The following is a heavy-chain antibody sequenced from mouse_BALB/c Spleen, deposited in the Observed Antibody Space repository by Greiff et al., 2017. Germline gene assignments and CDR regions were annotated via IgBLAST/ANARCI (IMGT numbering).Heavy chain of an antibody. CDR1: GYTFTSYT. Sequence: QVQLQQSAAELARPGASVKMSCKASGYTFTSYTMHWVKQRPGQGLEWIGYINPSSGYTEYNQKFKDKTTLTADKSSSTAYMQLSSLTSEDSAVYYCARKEIWAALYAMDYWGQGTSVTVSS. CDR2: INPSSGYT. CDR3: ARKEIWAALYAMDY. J-gene: IGHJ4*01. D-gene: IGHD3-3*01. V-gene: IGHV1-4*02.